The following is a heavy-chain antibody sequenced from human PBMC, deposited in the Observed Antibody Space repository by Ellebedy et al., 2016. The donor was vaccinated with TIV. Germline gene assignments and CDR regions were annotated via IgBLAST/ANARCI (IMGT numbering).Heavy chain of an antibody. CDR3: ARSTYYYDSSGLGY. J-gene: IGHJ4*02. D-gene: IGHD3-22*01. V-gene: IGHV4-59*01. CDR1: GGSISSYY. CDR2: IYYSGST. Sequence: SETLSLXXTVSGGSISSYYWSWIRQPPGKGLEWIGYIYYSGSTNYNPSLKSRVTISVDTSKNQFSLKLSSVTAAHTAVYYCARSTYYYDSSGLGYWGQGTLVTVSS.